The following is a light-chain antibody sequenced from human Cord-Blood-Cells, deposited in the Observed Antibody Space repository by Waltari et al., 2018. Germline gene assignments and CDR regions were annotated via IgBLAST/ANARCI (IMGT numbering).Light chain of an antibody. J-gene: IGKJ1*01. CDR3: QQYGSSQWT. CDR2: GAS. Sequence: EIVLTQSPGTLSLSPGERATLSCRTSQSVSSSYLAWYQQKPGQAPSIIIYGASSRATGIPDRSSCSGSGTDFTLTISRLEPEDLAVYYCQQYGSSQWTVGQGTKVEIK. V-gene: IGKV3-20*01. CDR1: QSVSSSY.